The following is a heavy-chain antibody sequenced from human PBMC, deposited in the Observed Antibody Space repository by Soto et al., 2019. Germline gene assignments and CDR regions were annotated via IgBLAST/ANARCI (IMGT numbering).Heavy chain of an antibody. J-gene: IGHJ5*02. V-gene: IGHV3-64D*06. CDR3: TNEGS. CDR1: GFSFSNYP. Sequence: GGSLRLSCSASGFSFSNYPMHWVRQAPGKGLEYVSAISNTGGTTYHADSVKGRFTISRDNSKNTVSLQVSSLRAEDTAVYFCTNEGSWGQGTLVTVSS. CDR2: ISNTGGTT.